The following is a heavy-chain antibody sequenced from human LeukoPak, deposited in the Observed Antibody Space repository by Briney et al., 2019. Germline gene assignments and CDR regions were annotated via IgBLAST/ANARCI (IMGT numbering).Heavy chain of an antibody. CDR3: AKGRVVAGTKSLTYNWFDP. Sequence: GASVKVSSKASGYTFTSYGISWVRQAPGQGLEWMGWINPSSGGTKYAQKFQGRVTMTRDTSISTAYMGLSRLRSDDTAVYYCAKGRVVAGTKSLTYNWFDPWGQGTLVTVSS. V-gene: IGHV1-2*02. CDR1: GYTFTSYG. CDR2: INPSSGGT. J-gene: IGHJ5*02. D-gene: IGHD6-19*01.